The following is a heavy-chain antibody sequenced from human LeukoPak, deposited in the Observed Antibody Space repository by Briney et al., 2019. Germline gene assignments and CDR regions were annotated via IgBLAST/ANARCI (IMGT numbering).Heavy chain of an antibody. CDR1: GFTFSSYS. CDR3: ARAAMVRGVDYFDS. Sequence: PGGSLSLSCAASGFTFSSYSMTWVRQAPGKGLEWVSVISGSGGATYYADSVKGRFTISRDNSKNTLCLQMNSLRAEDTAVYYCARAAMVRGVDYFDSWGQGTLVTVSS. D-gene: IGHD3-10*01. J-gene: IGHJ4*02. CDR2: ISGSGGAT. V-gene: IGHV3-23*01.